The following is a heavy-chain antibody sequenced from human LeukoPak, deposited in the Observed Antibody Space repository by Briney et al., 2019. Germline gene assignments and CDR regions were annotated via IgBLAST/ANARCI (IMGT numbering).Heavy chain of an antibody. CDR1: GGSISGGDYY. CDR3: ATSRLYDFWSGYYRHYQGVDY. J-gene: IGHJ4*02. Sequence: PSQTPSLTCTVSGGSISGGDYYWSWIRQPPGKGLEWIGYIYYSGSTYYNPSLKSRVTISVDTSKNQFSLKLSSVTAADTAVYYCATSRLYDFWSGYYRHYQGVDYWGQGTLVTVSS. V-gene: IGHV4-30-4*08. D-gene: IGHD3-3*01. CDR2: IYYSGST.